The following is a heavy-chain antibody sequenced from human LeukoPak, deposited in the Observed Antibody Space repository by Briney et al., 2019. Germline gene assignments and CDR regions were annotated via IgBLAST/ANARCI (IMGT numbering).Heavy chain of an antibody. Sequence: GGSLRLSCAASGFTFSSYWMSWVRQAPGKGLEWVANIKQDGSAKYYVDSVKGRFTISRDSAKNSLYLQMNSLRAEDTAVYYCARDHYYDSSGYSNYFDYWGQGTLVTVSS. CDR3: ARDHYYDSSGYSNYFDY. CDR1: GFTFSSYW. D-gene: IGHD3-22*01. V-gene: IGHV3-7*01. CDR2: IKQDGSAK. J-gene: IGHJ4*02.